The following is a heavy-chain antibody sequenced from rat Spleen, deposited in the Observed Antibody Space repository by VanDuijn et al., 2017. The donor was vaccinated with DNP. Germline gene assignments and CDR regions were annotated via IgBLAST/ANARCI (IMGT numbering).Heavy chain of an antibody. D-gene: IGHD5-1*01. CDR2: INNVGST. V-gene: IGHV3-3*01. Sequence: EVQLQESGPGLVKPSQSLSLTCSVTGYSITSNHKWSWIRKFPGNELEWMGYINNVGSTNYNPSHKSRFSITRDTSKNQFFLQVNSVRNEDTATYYCAIQLGVFDYWGQGVMVIVSS. J-gene: IGHJ2*01. CDR3: AIQLGVFDY. CDR1: GYSITSNHK.